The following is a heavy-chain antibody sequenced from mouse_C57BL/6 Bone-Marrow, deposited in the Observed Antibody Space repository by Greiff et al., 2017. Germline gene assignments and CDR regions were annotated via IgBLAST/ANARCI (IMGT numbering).Heavy chain of an antibody. J-gene: IGHJ3*01. Sequence: QVQLKESGPELVKPGASVTLSCKASGYTFTSYDINWVKQRPGKGLEWLGWIYSRDGSTKYNEKFKGKATLTVDTSSSTAYMELQSLTSEDSAVYFCARPYYYGSSPAWFAYWGQGTLVTVSA. CDR1: GYTFTSYD. V-gene: IGHV1-85*01. CDR2: IYSRDGST. D-gene: IGHD1-1*01. CDR3: ARPYYYGSSPAWFAY.